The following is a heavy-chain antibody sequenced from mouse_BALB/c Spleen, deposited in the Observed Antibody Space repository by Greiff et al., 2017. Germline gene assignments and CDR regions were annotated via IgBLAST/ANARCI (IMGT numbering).Heavy chain of an antibody. CDR2: ISSGGST. J-gene: IGHJ3*01. V-gene: IGHV5-6-5*01. CDR1: GFTFSSYA. D-gene: IGHD1-1*01. CDR3: ARGGYYGSSLFAY. Sequence: EVQLVESGGGLVKPGGSLKLSCAASGFTFSSYAMSWVRQTPEKRLEWVASISSGGSTYYPDSVKGRFTISRDNARNILYLQMSSLRSEDTAMYYCARGGYYGSSLFAYWGQGTLVTVSA.